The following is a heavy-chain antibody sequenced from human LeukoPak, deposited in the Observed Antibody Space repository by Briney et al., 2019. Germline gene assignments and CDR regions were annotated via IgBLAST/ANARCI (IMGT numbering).Heavy chain of an antibody. CDR1: GFTFSSYS. Sequence: PGGSLRLSCAASGFTFSSYSMNWVRQAPGKGLEWVSSISSSSSYIYYADSVKGRFTISRDNAKNSLYLQMNSLRAEDTAVYYCASVLGYCSSTSCYPDDYYYGMDVWGQGTTVTVSS. CDR2: ISSSSSYI. J-gene: IGHJ6*02. CDR3: ASVLGYCSSTSCYPDDYYYGMDV. D-gene: IGHD2-2*01. V-gene: IGHV3-21*01.